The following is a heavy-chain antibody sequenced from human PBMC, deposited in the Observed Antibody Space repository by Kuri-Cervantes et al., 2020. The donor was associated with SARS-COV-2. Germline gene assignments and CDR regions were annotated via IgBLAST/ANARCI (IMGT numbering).Heavy chain of an antibody. Sequence: GGSLRLSCAASGFTFDDYAMHWVRQAPGKGLKWVSGISWNSGSIGYADSVKGRFTISRDNAKNSLYLQMNSLRAEDTALYYCARGDIAVDGALDYWGQGTLVTVSS. V-gene: IGHV3-9*01. CDR3: ARGDIAVDGALDY. J-gene: IGHJ4*02. CDR1: GFTFDDYA. CDR2: ISWNSGSI. D-gene: IGHD6-19*01.